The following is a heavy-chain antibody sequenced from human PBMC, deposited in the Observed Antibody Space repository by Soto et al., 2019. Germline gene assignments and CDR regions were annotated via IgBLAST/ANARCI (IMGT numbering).Heavy chain of an antibody. J-gene: IGHJ5*02. Sequence: SETLSLTYTVSSGTISSYYWSWIRQPPGKGLEWIGYIYYSGSTNYNPSLKSRVTISVDTSKNQFSLKLSSVTAADTAVYYCARDGCSSTSCYLPSNLFDPWGQGTLVTVSS. CDR1: SGTISSYY. V-gene: IGHV4-59*01. CDR2: IYYSGST. CDR3: ARDGCSSTSCYLPSNLFDP. D-gene: IGHD2-2*01.